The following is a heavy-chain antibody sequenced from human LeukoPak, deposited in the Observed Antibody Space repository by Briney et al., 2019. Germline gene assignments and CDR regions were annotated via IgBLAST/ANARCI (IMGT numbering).Heavy chain of an antibody. CDR3: ASYNWNYVAEFDY. Sequence: PSETLSLTCTVSGGSISSGSYYWSWIRQPAGKGLEWIGRIYTSGSTNYNPSLKSRVTISVDTSKNQFSLKLSSVTAADTAVYYCASYNWNYVAEFDYWGQGTLVTVSS. CDR2: IYTSGST. CDR1: GGSISSGSYY. D-gene: IGHD1-7*01. V-gene: IGHV4-61*02. J-gene: IGHJ4*02.